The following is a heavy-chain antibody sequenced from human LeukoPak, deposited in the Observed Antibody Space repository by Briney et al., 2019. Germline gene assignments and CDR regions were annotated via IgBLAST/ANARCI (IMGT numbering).Heavy chain of an antibody. V-gene: IGHV4-38-2*02. CDR2: IYHSGST. Sequence: PSETLSLTCTVSGYSISSGYYWGWIRQPPGKGLEWIGSIYHSGSTYYNPSLKSRVTISVDTSKNQFSLKLSSVTAADTAVYYCARVVQRYSSSSYFDYWGQGTLVTVSS. D-gene: IGHD6-6*01. CDR3: ARVVQRYSSSSYFDY. J-gene: IGHJ4*02. CDR1: GYSISSGYY.